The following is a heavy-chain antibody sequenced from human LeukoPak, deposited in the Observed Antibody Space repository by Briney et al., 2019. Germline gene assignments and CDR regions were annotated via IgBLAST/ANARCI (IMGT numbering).Heavy chain of an antibody. D-gene: IGHD3-3*01. Sequence: PGGSLRLSCAASGFTFSSYAMHWVRQAPGKGLEWVAVISYGGNNKYYADSVKGRFTISRDNSKNTLYLQMNSLRAEDTAVYYCARDPSYDFWSGSLDYWGQGILVTVSS. CDR3: ARDPSYDFWSGSLDY. J-gene: IGHJ4*02. CDR1: GFTFSSYA. V-gene: IGHV3-30-3*01. CDR2: ISYGGNNK.